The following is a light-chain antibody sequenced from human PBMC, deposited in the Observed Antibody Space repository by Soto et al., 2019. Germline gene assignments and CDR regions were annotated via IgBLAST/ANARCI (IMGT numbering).Light chain of an antibody. Sequence: GGAATLSCRASQSVSSYLAWYQLKPGQAPRLLIYDASNRATGIPARFSGSGSGTDFTLTISRLEPEDFAVYYCQHCNDSPLTSCGGTKVDI. J-gene: IGKJ4*01. CDR1: QSVSSY. CDR3: QHCNDSPLT. CDR2: DAS. V-gene: IGKV3-11*01.